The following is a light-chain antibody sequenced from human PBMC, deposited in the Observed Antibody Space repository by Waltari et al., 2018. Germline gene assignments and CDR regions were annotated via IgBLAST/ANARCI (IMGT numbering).Light chain of an antibody. CDR2: GSS. CDR1: NSNIRAGYD. CDR3: QSYDSSLSGCV. J-gene: IGLJ1*01. V-gene: IGLV1-40*01. Sequence: QSVLTQPPSVSGAPGQRVTISCTGRNSNIRAGYDVQWYQQLPGTPPKLLIAGSSNGTSGVPDGFSGSKSGTSASLAITVHQADDEADYYCQSYDSSLSGCVFGTGTKVTVL.